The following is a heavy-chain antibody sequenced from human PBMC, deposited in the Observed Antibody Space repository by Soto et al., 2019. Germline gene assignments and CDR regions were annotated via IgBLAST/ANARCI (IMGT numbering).Heavy chain of an antibody. D-gene: IGHD2-15*01. V-gene: IGHV4-59*08. CDR2: IYYSGST. J-gene: IGHJ5*02. CDR1: GGSISSYY. Sequence: QVQLQESGPGLVKPSETLSLTCTVSGGSISSYYWSWIRQPPGKGLEWIGYIYYSGSTNYNPPLKSRATIPVDTSKNQFALKLSSVTAADTAVYYCARRYCRGGSGYSGSGWFDPWGQGTLVTVSS. CDR3: ARRYCRGGSGYSGSGWFDP.